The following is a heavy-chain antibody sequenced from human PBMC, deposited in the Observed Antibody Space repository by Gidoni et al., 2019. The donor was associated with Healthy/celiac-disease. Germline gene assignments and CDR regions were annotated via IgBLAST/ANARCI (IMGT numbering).Heavy chain of an antibody. Sequence: QVQLQQWGAGLLKPSETLSLTCAVYGGSFSGYYWSWSRQPPGKGLEWIGEINHSGSTNYNPSLKSRVTISVDTSKNQFSLKLSSVTAADTAVYYCARGGGGCSGGSCYWNWFDPWGQGTLVTVSS. D-gene: IGHD2-15*01. CDR1: GGSFSGYY. J-gene: IGHJ5*02. CDR2: INHSGST. V-gene: IGHV4-34*01. CDR3: ARGGGGCSGGSCYWNWFDP.